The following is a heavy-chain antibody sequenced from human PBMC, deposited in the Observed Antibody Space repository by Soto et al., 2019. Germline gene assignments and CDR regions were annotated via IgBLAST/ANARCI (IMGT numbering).Heavy chain of an antibody. V-gene: IGHV3-30-3*01. CDR1: GFTFSSYA. Sequence: GGSLRLSCAASGFTFSSYAMHWVRQAPGKGLEWVAVISYDGSNKYYADSVKGRFTISRDNSKNTLYLQMNSLRAEDTAVYYCARDTIYDSSGYYYWGQGTLVTVSS. D-gene: IGHD3-22*01. J-gene: IGHJ4*02. CDR2: ISYDGSNK. CDR3: ARDTIYDSSGYYY.